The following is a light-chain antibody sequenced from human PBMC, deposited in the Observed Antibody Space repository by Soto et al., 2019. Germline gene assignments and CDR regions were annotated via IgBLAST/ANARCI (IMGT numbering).Light chain of an antibody. CDR2: WAS. Sequence: DIVMTQSPDSLAVSLGERATINCKSSQSVLYSSNNKNYLAWYQQRPGQPPKLLIYWASTRESGVPDRFSGSGSGTDFTLTISSLQAEDVAVYYFQQYYGTPPYTFGQGTKLEIK. V-gene: IGKV4-1*01. CDR1: QSVLYSSNNKNY. CDR3: QQYYGTPPYT. J-gene: IGKJ2*01.